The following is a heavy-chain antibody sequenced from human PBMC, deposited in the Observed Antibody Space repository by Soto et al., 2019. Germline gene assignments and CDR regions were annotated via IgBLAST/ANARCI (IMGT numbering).Heavy chain of an antibody. Sequence: GGSLRLSCAASGFTFSSYAMSWVRQAPGKGLEWVSAISGSGGSTYYADSVKGRFTISRDNSKNTLYLQMNSLRAEDTAVYYCAKAYYGSGSYQYYFDYWGQGTLVTVSS. D-gene: IGHD3-10*01. J-gene: IGHJ4*02. CDR3: AKAYYGSGSYQYYFDY. CDR1: GFTFSSYA. CDR2: ISGSGGST. V-gene: IGHV3-23*01.